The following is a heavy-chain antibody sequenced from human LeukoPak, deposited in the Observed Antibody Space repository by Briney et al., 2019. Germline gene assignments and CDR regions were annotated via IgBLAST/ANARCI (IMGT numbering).Heavy chain of an antibody. V-gene: IGHV3-23*01. D-gene: IGHD3-22*01. CDR2: VSGADGTT. Sequence: GGSLRLSCAASGFTFSAYGMSWVRQSPRKGLEWVSGVSGADGTTYYADSVKGRFTISRDNAKNSLYLQMNSLRAEDTAVYYCATYSSLNRREFQYWGQGTLLTVSS. CDR1: GFTFSAYG. J-gene: IGHJ1*01. CDR3: ATYSSLNRREFQY.